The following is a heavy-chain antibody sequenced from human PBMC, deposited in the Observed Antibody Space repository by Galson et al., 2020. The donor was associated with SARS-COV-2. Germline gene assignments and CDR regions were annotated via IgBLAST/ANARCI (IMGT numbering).Heavy chain of an antibody. CDR3: AGRVAGAGSLHS. J-gene: IGHJ3*02. Sequence: SQTLSLTCAISGDSVSSNSAAWNWIRQSPSRGLEWLGRTYYRSQWSTDYAVSVQSRITINPDTSKNQFSLQLNSVTPEDTAIYYCAGRVAGAGSLHSWGQGTMVIVSS. D-gene: IGHD6-13*01. V-gene: IGHV6-1*01. CDR1: GDSVSSNSAA. CDR2: TYYRSQWST.